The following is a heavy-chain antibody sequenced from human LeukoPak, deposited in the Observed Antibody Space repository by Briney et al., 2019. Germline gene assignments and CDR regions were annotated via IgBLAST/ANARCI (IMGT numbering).Heavy chain of an antibody. J-gene: IGHJ6*03. D-gene: IGHD3-3*01. V-gene: IGHV3-30*18. CDR1: GFTFSSYG. CDR2: ISYDGSNK. CDR3: AKGVTIFPYYMDV. Sequence: PGGSLRLSCAASGFTFSSYGMHWVRQAPGKGLEWVAVISYDGSNKYYADSVKGRFTISRDNSKNTLYLQMNSLRAEDTAVYYCAKGVTIFPYYMDVWGKGTTVTVSS.